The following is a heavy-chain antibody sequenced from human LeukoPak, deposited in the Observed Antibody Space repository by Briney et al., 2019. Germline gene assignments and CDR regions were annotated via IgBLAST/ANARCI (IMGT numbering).Heavy chain of an antibody. CDR3: AGHHPRNTVDF. J-gene: IGHJ4*02. Sequence: SETLSLTCTVSGGSISSYYWSWIRQPPGKGLEWIAYISDIGSINYNPSLKSRVTISLDTAKNQFSLKLSSVTAADTAVYYCAGHHPRNTVDFWGQGTLVTVSS. CDR2: ISDIGSI. V-gene: IGHV4-59*08. CDR1: GGSISSYY. D-gene: IGHD2/OR15-2a*01.